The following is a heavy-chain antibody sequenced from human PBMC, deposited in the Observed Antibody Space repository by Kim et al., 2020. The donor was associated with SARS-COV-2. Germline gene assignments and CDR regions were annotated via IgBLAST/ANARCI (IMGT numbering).Heavy chain of an antibody. CDR1: GFTFSDYY. J-gene: IGHJ6*02. V-gene: IGHV3-11*01. Sequence: GGSLRLSCAASGFTFSDYYMSWIRQAPGKGLEWVSYISSSGSTIYYADSLKGRFTISRDNAKNSLYLQMNSLRAEDTAVYYCARGGYDYVWGSYRLHKQDYYGMDVWGQGTTVTVSS. D-gene: IGHD3-16*02. CDR3: ARGGYDYVWGSYRLHKQDYYGMDV. CDR2: ISSSGSTI.